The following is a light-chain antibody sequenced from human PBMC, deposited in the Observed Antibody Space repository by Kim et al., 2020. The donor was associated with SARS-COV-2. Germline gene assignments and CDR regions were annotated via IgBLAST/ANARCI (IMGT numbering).Light chain of an antibody. CDR3: QQYDRDST. CDR1: QSISTW. V-gene: IGKV1-5*01. Sequence: SASVGDRVTITCRARQSISTWLALYQQKLGKATKLLFFDASNLESGVPPRFSGSGSGTEFTLTISRLQPDDVATYYCQQYDRDSTFGQGTKVDIK. J-gene: IGKJ1*01. CDR2: DAS.